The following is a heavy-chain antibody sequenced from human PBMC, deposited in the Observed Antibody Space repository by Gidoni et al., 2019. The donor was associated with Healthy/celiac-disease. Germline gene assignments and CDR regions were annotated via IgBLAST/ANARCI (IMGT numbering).Heavy chain of an antibody. CDR3: ALSGSYLRGDYYYGMDV. CDR1: GYTFTSYA. D-gene: IGHD1-26*01. J-gene: IGHJ6*02. V-gene: IGHV1-3*01. CDR2: INAGNGNT. Sequence: QVQLVQSGAEVKKPGASVKVSCKASGYTFTSYAMHWVRQAPGQRLEWMGWINAGNGNTKYSQKFQGRVTITRDTSASTAYMELSSLRSEDTAVYYCALSGSYLRGDYYYGMDVWGQGTTVTVSS.